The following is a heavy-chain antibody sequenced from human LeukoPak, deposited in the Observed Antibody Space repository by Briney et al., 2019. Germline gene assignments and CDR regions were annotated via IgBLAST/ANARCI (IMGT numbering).Heavy chain of an antibody. CDR2: ISGSGGST. CDR3: AKGRDVLRFMEWWA. J-gene: IGHJ5*02. D-gene: IGHD3-3*01. CDR1: GFTFSNYA. V-gene: IGHV3-23*01. Sequence: GSLRLSCGASGFTFSNYAMSWVCQAPGRGLEWVSAISGSGGSTYFADSVKGRFTISRDNSKNTLYVQMNNLRAEDTAVYYCAKGRDVLRFMEWWAWGQGTLVTVSS.